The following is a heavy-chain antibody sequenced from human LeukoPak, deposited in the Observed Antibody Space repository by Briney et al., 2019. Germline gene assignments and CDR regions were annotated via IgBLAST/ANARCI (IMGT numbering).Heavy chain of an antibody. J-gene: IGHJ5*02. CDR2: IIPIFGTA. CDR1: GGTFSSYA. D-gene: IGHD2-2*01. CDR3: ARGSTSSNWFDP. V-gene: IGHV1-69*13. Sequence: SVKVSCKASGGTFSSYAISWVRQAPGQGLEWMGGIIPIFGTANYAQKFQGRVTITADESMSTAYMELSSLRSEDTAVYYCARGSTSSNWFDPWGQGTLVTVSS.